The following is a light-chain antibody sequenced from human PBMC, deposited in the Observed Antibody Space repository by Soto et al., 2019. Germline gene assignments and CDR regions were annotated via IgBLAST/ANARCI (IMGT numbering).Light chain of an antibody. Sequence: DIQMTQSPSTLSASVGDRVTITCRASQSISSWLAWFQQKPGKAPKLLIYDASNLQSGVPSRFSGSGSGTEFPLTISSLQPDDFATYYCQQYNSYSPTFGQGTKVEIK. V-gene: IGKV1-5*01. J-gene: IGKJ1*01. CDR1: QSISSW. CDR2: DAS. CDR3: QQYNSYSPT.